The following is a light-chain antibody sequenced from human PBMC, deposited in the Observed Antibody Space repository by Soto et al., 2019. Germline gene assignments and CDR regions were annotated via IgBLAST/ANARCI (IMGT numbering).Light chain of an antibody. V-gene: IGLV2-14*01. CDR2: DVS. J-gene: IGLJ3*02. CDR1: SSDVGGYKY. CDR3: SSYTSRSTVV. Sequence: QSALTQPASVSGSPGQSITISCTGTSSDVGGYKYVSWFQQYPGKAPKLMIYDVSNRPSGVSNRFSGSKSGNTASLTISGLQAEDEADYYCSSYTSRSTVVFGGGTQLTVL.